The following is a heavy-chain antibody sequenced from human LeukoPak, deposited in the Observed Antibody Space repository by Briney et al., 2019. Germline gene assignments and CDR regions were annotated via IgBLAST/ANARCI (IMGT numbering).Heavy chain of an antibody. CDR2: ISSSSSYI. V-gene: IGHV3-21*01. J-gene: IGHJ4*02. D-gene: IGHD2-15*01. CDR3: ARDYCSGGSCIGY. Sequence: GGSLRLSCAASGFTFSSYSMNWVRQAPGKGLEWVSPISSSSSYIYYADSVKGRFTISRDNAKNSLYLQMNSLRAEDTAVYYCARDYCSGGSCIGYWGQGTLVTVSS. CDR1: GFTFSSYS.